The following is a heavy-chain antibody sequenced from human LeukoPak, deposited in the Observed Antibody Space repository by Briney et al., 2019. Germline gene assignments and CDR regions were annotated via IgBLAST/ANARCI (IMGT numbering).Heavy chain of an antibody. CDR2: ISWNSGSI. Sequence: PGGSLRLSCAASGLTFDDYAMHWVRQAPGKGLEWVSGISWNSGSIGYADSVKGRFTISRDNAKNSLYLQMNSLRAEDTALYYCAKGLPFARWTSRLRVAEYFQHWGQGTLVTVSS. J-gene: IGHJ1*01. CDR3: AKGLPFARWTSRLRVAEYFQH. D-gene: IGHD2-15*01. V-gene: IGHV3-9*01. CDR1: GLTFDDYA.